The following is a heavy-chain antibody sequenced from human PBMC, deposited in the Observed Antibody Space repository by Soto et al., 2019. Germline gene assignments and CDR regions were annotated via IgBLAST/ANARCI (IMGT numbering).Heavy chain of an antibody. D-gene: IGHD2-8*02. J-gene: IGHJ4*02. CDR1: GGSFSGYY. CDR3: ARDKSTGLFDY. Sequence: QVQLQQWGAGLLKPSETLSLTCAVYGGSFSGYYWTWIRQPPGTGLEWIGEINHSGSTNYNPSLKSRVTISVDTSKNLFSLKLTPVTAADTAVYYCARDKSTGLFDYWGQGTLVTVSS. CDR2: INHSGST. V-gene: IGHV4-34*01.